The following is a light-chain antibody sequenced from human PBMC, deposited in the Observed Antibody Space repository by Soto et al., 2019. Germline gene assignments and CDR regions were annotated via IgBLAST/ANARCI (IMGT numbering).Light chain of an antibody. CDR2: DVS. V-gene: IGLV2-14*01. J-gene: IGLJ1*01. Sequence: QSVLTQPASVSGSPGQSITISCTGTSSDVGAYNYVSWYQQHPGKAPKLIIYDVSNRPSGVSDRFSGSKSGNTASLTISGLQAEDEADYYCNSYTISSTYVFGTGTKATV. CDR1: SSDVGAYNY. CDR3: NSYTISSTYV.